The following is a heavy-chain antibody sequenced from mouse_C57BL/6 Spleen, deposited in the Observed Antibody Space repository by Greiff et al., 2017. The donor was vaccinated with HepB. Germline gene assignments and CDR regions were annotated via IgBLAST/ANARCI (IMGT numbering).Heavy chain of an antibody. V-gene: IGHV1-64*01. J-gene: IGHJ2*01. D-gene: IGHD1-1*01. CDR2: IHPNSGST. CDR3: ARTGGGSSYFDY. Sequence: QVQLQQPGAELVKPGASVKLSCKASGYTFTSYWMHWVKQRPGQGLEWIGMIHPNSGSTNYNEKFKSKATLTVDKSSSTAYMQLSSLTSEDSAVYYWARTGGGSSYFDYWGQGTTLTVSS. CDR1: GYTFTSYW.